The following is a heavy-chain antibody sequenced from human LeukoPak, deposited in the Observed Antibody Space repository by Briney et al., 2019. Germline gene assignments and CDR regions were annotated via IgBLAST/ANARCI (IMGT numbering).Heavy chain of an antibody. CDR2: IYSDGSI. Sequence: SGGSLRLSCAASGFTVSSNYMSWVRQAPGKGLEWVSIIYSDGSIYYEASVKGPFTISRDNSKNTMYHQMNSLRAEDTAVYYCAINPPGAEYYFDYWGQGTLVTVSS. CDR3: AINPPGAEYYFDY. D-gene: IGHD1-26*01. J-gene: IGHJ4*02. V-gene: IGHV3-66*02. CDR1: GFTVSSNY.